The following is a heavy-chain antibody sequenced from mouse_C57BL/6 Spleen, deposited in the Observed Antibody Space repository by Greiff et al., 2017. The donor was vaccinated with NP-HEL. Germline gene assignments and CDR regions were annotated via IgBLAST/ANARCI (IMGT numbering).Heavy chain of an antibody. V-gene: IGHV1-81*01. Sequence: VKLMESGAELARPGASVKLSCKASGYTFTSYGISWVKQRTGQGLEWIGEIYPRSGNTYYNEKFKGKATLTADKSSSTAYMGLRSLTSEDSAVYFCARGDYYGSDYAMDYWGQGTSVTVSS. D-gene: IGHD1-1*01. CDR1: GYTFTSYG. CDR3: ARGDYYGSDYAMDY. CDR2: IYPRSGNT. J-gene: IGHJ4*01.